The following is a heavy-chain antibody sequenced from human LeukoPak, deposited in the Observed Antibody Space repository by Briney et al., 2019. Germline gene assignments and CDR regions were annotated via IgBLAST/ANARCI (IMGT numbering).Heavy chain of an antibody. CDR2: ISSSSSYI. CDR3: ASGRVGTTGNFDY. V-gene: IGHV3-21*01. Sequence: PGRSLRLSCAASGXTFITYGVHWVRQAPGKGLEWVSSISSSSSYIYYADSVKGRFTISRYNAKNSLYLQMNSLRAEDTAVYYCASGRVGTTGNFDYWGQGTLVTVSS. D-gene: IGHD1-14*01. CDR1: GXTFITYG. J-gene: IGHJ4*02.